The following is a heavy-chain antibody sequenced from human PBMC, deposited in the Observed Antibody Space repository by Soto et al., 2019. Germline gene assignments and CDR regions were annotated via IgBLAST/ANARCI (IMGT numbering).Heavy chain of an antibody. Sequence: GGSLRLSCAASGFTFSSYAMSWVRQAPGKGLEWVSGISGSGGSTYYADSVKGRFTISRDNSKNTLYLQMNSLRADDTAVYYCAKVMVKNWFDPWGQGTLATVSS. CDR3: AKVMVKNWFDP. CDR2: ISGSGGST. CDR1: GFTFSSYA. D-gene: IGHD5-18*01. V-gene: IGHV3-23*01. J-gene: IGHJ5*02.